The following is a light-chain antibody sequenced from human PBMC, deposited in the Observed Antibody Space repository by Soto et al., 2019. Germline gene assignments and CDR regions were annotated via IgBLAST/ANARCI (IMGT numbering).Light chain of an antibody. Sequence: DIQMTPSPSPLSASVGVSVTITCRASQTIKTYLNWYRHKPGKAPELLIYAASRLQSGAPSRFSGSGSGTYFILTISSLQPDDLATDYCQQTYTAPGTFGRGTKVEI. CDR1: QTIKTY. CDR2: AAS. V-gene: IGKV1-39*01. J-gene: IGKJ1*01. CDR3: QQTYTAPGT.